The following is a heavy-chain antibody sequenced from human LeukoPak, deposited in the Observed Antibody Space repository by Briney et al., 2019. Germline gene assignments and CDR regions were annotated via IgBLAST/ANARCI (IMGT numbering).Heavy chain of an antibody. V-gene: IGHV4-59*02. CDR2: IYYSGST. Sequence: PSETLSLTCTVSGGSVSTYYWNSIRQPPGHGLEWIGYIYYSGSTNYNPSLKSRLTISVDTSNNQFSLKLSSVTAADTAVYYCASTSGYCSGGNCYSAFDYWGQGTLVTVSS. CDR1: GGSVSTYY. J-gene: IGHJ4*02. CDR3: ASTSGYCSGGNCYSAFDY. D-gene: IGHD2-15*01.